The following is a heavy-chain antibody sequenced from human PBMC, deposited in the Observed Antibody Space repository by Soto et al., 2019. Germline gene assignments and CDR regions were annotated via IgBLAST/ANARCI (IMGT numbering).Heavy chain of an antibody. V-gene: IGHV1-58*01. CDR1: GFTFTSSA. Sequence: SVKVSCKASGFTFTSSAVQWVRQARGQRLEWIGWIVVGSGNTNYAQKFQERVTITRDMSTSTAYMELSSLRSEDTAVYYCAAAPHYYDRSGYLYYYYGMDVWGQGTTVTVSS. D-gene: IGHD3-22*01. CDR2: IVVGSGNT. J-gene: IGHJ6*02. CDR3: AAAPHYYDRSGYLYYYYGMDV.